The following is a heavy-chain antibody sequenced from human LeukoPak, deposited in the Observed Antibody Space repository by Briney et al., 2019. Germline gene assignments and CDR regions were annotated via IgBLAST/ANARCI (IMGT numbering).Heavy chain of an antibody. V-gene: IGHV3-64*01. D-gene: IGHD1-1*01. J-gene: IGHJ4*02. CDR3: AGSPPGRTNWNYYDY. CDR1: GFTFSDYA. Sequence: PGGSLRLSCAASGFTFSDYAMHWVRQAPGKGLEFVSVIGPIGVYTYYANSVKGRFTISRDNSKSTVSLQMGSLRDEDMAVYYCAGSPPGRTNWNYYDYWGRGTLVTVSS. CDR2: IGPIGVYT.